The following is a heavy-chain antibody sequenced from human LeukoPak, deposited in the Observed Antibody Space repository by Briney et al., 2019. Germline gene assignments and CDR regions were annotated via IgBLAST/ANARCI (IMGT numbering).Heavy chain of an antibody. CDR3: ATYYDILTGYRDFDY. J-gene: IGHJ4*02. V-gene: IGHV1-18*01. Sequence: ASVKVSCKASGYTFTSYGISWVRQAPGQGLEWMGWISAYNGNTNYAQKLQGRVTMTTDTSTSTAYMELRSLRSDDTAVYYCATYYDILTGYRDFDYWGQGTLVTVSS. CDR1: GYTFTSYG. D-gene: IGHD3-9*01. CDR2: ISAYNGNT.